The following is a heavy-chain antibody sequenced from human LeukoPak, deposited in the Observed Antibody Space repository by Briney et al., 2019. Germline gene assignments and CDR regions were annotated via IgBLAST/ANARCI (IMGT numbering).Heavy chain of an antibody. V-gene: IGHV3-23*01. Sequence: GGSLRLSCAASGFTSSSYAMSWVRQAPGKGLEWVSGISGSGGSTKYAGSVKGRFTISRDNSKNTLYLQMNSLRAEDTAVYYCAKGLRNGDYGDFRGQGTLVTVSS. D-gene: IGHD4-17*01. CDR3: AKGLRNGDYGDF. CDR2: ISGSGGST. CDR1: GFTSSSYA. J-gene: IGHJ4*02.